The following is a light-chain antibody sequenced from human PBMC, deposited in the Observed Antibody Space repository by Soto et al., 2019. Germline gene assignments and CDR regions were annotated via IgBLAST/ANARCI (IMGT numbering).Light chain of an antibody. J-gene: IGKJ2*01. CDR1: QSVSSSY. Sequence: EIVLTQSPGTLSLSPGERATLSCRASQSVSSSYLAWYQQKPGQAPRILIYGASGRATGIPDRFSGSGSGTDFTLTISRLEPEDFAVYYCQQSGSSPMYTFGQGTKLEIK. V-gene: IGKV3-20*01. CDR2: GAS. CDR3: QQSGSSPMYT.